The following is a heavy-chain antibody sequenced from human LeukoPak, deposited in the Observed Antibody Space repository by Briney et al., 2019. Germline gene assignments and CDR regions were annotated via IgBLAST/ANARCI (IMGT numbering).Heavy chain of an antibody. CDR2: IIPIFGTA. CDR3: ARDRGVVVVAASDAFDI. CDR1: GGTFSSYA. V-gene: IGHV1-69*01. Sequence: SVKVSCKASGGTFSSYAISWVRQAPGQGLEWMGGIIPIFGTANYAQKFQGRVTITADESTSTAYMELSSLRSEDTAVYYCARDRGVVVVAASDAFDIWGQGTMVTVSS. D-gene: IGHD2-15*01. J-gene: IGHJ3*02.